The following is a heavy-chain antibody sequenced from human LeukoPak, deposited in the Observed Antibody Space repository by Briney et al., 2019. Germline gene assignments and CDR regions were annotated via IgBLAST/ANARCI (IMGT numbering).Heavy chain of an antibody. D-gene: IGHD4/OR15-4a*01. J-gene: IGHJ3*02. V-gene: IGHV1-2*06. CDR3: ARAGALYDAFDI. Sequence: ASVKVSCKASGYTFTGYYIHWVRQAPGQGLEWMGRINPNSGDTNYAQKFQGRVTVTRDTSISTAYMELSRLRSDDTAVYFCARAGALYDAFDIWGQGTMVTVPS. CDR1: GYTFTGYY. CDR2: INPNSGDT.